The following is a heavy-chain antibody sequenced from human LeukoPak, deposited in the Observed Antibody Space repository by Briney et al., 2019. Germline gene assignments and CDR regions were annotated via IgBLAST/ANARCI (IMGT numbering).Heavy chain of an antibody. D-gene: IGHD3-3*01. CDR2: IYYTGTT. CDR1: GGSIITYY. V-gene: IGHV4-59*01. Sequence: SETLSLTCTVSGGSIITYYWNWIRQPPGKGLEWIGFIYYTGTTNYNPSLKSRVTISVDTSNNQFTLKLSSVTAADTAVYYCARSRFFESLHDAIDISGQGAMVTVSS. CDR3: ARSRFFESLHDAIDI. J-gene: IGHJ3*02.